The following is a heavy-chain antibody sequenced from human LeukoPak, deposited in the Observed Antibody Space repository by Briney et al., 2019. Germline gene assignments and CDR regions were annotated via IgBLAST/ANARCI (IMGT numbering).Heavy chain of an antibody. CDR1: GFTFSSYA. Sequence: GGSLRLSCAASGFTFSSYAMSWVRQAPGKGLEWVSGISASGGSTFYADSVKGRFTISRDNSKNTLYLQMNGLRVEDTAVYYCVREGPRGLAFDIWGQGTMVTVSS. J-gene: IGHJ3*02. D-gene: IGHD3/OR15-3a*01. CDR3: VREGPRGLAFDI. V-gene: IGHV3-23*01. CDR2: ISASGGST.